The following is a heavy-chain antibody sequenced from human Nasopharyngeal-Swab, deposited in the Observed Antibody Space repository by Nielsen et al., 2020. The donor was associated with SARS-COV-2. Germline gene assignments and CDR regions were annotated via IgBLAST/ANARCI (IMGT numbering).Heavy chain of an antibody. CDR3: AKVASGGMDV. J-gene: IGHJ6*02. CDR1: GFTFSSYA. Sequence: GESLKISCAASGFTFSSYATSWVRQAPGKGLEWVSAISGSGGSTYYADSVKGRFTISRDNSKNTLYLQMNSLRAEDTAVYYCAKVASGGMDVWGQGTTVTVSS. CDR2: ISGSGGST. V-gene: IGHV3-23*01.